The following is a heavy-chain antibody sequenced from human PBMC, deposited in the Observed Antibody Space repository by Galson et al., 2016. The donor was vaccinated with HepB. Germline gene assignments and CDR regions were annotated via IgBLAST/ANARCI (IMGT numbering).Heavy chain of an antibody. J-gene: IGHJ4*02. CDR1: GFAFSHYD. V-gene: IGHV3-48*01. CDR3: VRRIDS. Sequence: SLRLSCAASGFAFSHYDMNWVRQAPGKGLEWISFITGNSHTIYHADSVKGRFTISRDNAKNSLFLQMNSLRADDTAIYYCVRRIDSWGQGTLVTVSS. CDR2: ITGNSHTI.